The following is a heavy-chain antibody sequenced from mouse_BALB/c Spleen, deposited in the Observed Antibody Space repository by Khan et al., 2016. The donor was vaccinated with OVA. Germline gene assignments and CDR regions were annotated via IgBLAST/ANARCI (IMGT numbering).Heavy chain of an antibody. CDR1: GFSLTGYG. CDR3: ARELRLGGFAY. D-gene: IGHD1-2*01. CDR2: IWGDGST. J-gene: IGHJ3*01. Sequence: QVQLKESGPGLVAPSQSLSITCTVSGFSLTGYGINWVRQPPGKGLEWLGMIWGDGSTDYNSPLKSRLSITKDNSKSQVFLKMNSLRTDDTARYYCARELRLGGFAYWGQVTLVTVSA. V-gene: IGHV2-6-7*01.